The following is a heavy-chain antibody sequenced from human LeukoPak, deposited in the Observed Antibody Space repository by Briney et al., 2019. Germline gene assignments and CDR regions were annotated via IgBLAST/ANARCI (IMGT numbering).Heavy chain of an antibody. CDR3: ATERIQLWPRPRLNDY. D-gene: IGHD5-18*01. CDR1: GFTFSSYG. J-gene: IGHJ4*02. Sequence: GGSLRLSCAASGFTFSSYGMHWVRQAPGKGLEWVAVISYDGSNKYYADSVKGRFTISRDNAKNSLYLQMNSLRAEDTAVYYCATERIQLWPRPRLNDYWGQGTLVTVSS. CDR2: ISYDGSNK. V-gene: IGHV3-30*03.